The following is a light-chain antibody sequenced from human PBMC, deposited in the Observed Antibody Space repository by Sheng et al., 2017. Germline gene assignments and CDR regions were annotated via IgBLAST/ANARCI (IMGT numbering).Light chain of an antibody. V-gene: IGKV1-39*01. CDR1: QTISGY. J-gene: IGKJ4*01. CDR2: DAS. Sequence: DIQMTQSPSSLSASLGDRVTISCRASQTISGYLNWYQDKPGKAPRLLISDASNLQKGVPSRFSGSGSGDRNTLLTISSLQPEDCATYYCLQSFVTPLTFGGRDQG. CDR3: LQSFVTPLT.